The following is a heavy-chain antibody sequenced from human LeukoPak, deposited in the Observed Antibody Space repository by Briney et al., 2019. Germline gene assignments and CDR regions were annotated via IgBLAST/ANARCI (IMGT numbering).Heavy chain of an antibody. Sequence: LRLSCAASGFTFSSYAVSWVRQAPGKGLEWIGYIYHSGSTYYNPSLKSRVTISVDRSKNQFSLKLSSVTAADTAVYYCARGKYYYDSSGFHPDAFDIWGQGTMVTVSS. J-gene: IGHJ3*02. CDR2: IYHSGST. D-gene: IGHD3-22*01. V-gene: IGHV4-30-2*01. CDR1: GFTFSSYA. CDR3: ARGKYYYDSSGFHPDAFDI.